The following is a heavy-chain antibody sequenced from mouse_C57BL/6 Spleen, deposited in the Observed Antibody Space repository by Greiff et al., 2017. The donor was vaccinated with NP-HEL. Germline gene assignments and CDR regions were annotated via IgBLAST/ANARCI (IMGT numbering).Heavy chain of an antibody. J-gene: IGHJ2*01. V-gene: IGHV1-64*01. CDR3: ARGDYYGSSYVYYFDY. CDR2: IHPNSGST. Sequence: QVQLQQPGAELVKPGASVKLSCKASGYTFTSYWMHWVKQRPGQGLEWIGMIHPNSGSTNYNEKFKSKATLTVDKSSSTAYMQLSSLTSEDSAVYYCARGDYYGSSYVYYFDYWGKGTTLTVSS. CDR1: GYTFTSYW. D-gene: IGHD1-1*01.